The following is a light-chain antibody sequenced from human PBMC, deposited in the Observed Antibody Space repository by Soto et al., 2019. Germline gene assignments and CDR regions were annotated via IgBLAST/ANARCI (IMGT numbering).Light chain of an antibody. CDR3: QQYGTTPCT. CDR2: GAS. Sequence: ETVLTQSPGTLSLSPGERATLSCRASHSVSSSHVIWFQQKPGQAPRLLMYGASSRATGIPDRFSGSGSGTDFTLTISRLEPEDFAVYYCQQYGTTPCTFGQGTKLEIK. J-gene: IGKJ2*02. CDR1: HSVSSSH. V-gene: IGKV3-20*01.